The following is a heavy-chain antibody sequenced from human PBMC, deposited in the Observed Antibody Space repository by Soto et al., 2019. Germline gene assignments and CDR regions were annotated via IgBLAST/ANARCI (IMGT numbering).Heavy chain of an antibody. CDR3: ARGGTSGWLKGAYDV. D-gene: IGHD6-13*01. J-gene: IGHJ3*01. CDR1: GGTLKKHA. Sequence: QVQLVQSGAEVKKPGSSVKVSCKASGGTLKKHAITWVRRAPGQGLEWLGGIIPMFGIPNYPQKFQGRVTITADDSTNTSHMELQNLMSHDTAVYYCARGGTSGWLKGAYDVWGQGTMVTVSS. CDR2: IIPMFGIP. V-gene: IGHV1-69*01.